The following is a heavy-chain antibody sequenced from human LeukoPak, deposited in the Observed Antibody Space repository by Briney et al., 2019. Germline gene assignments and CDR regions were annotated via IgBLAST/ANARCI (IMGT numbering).Heavy chain of an antibody. CDR3: ARWVGNRNWFDP. Sequence: SETLSLTCTVSGDSISSGSFLWGCIRQSPGKGLEWIGSISYSGSTYYNPSLKSRVTASIDTSKNQFSLKMTSVTAADTAVYYCARWVGNRNWFDPWGQGTLVTVSS. J-gene: IGHJ5*02. V-gene: IGHV4-39*07. D-gene: IGHD1-26*01. CDR2: ISYSGST. CDR1: GDSISSGSFL.